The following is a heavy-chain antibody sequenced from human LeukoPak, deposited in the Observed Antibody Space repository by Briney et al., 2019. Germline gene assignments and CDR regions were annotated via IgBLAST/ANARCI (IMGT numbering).Heavy chain of an antibody. CDR3: ARAYYPAHSMGGPYYFDY. D-gene: IGHD2/OR15-2a*01. CDR1: GFTFSSYA. V-gene: IGHV3-64*01. Sequence: GGSLRLSCAASGFTFSSYAMHWVRQAPGKGLEYVSAISSNGGSTYYATPVKGRFTISRDNSKNTLYLQMGSLRAEDMAVYYCARAYYPAHSMGGPYYFDYWGQGTLVTVSS. CDR2: ISSNGGST. J-gene: IGHJ4*02.